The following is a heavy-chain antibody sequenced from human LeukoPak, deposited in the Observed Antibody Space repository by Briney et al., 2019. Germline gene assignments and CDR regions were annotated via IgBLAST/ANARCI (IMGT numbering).Heavy chain of an antibody. V-gene: IGHV3-21*04. CDR1: GFTFSSYS. J-gene: IGHJ4*02. CDR2: ISSSSSYI. D-gene: IGHD2-21*01. Sequence: GGSLRLSCAASGFTFSSYSMNWVRQAPGKGLEWVSSISSSSSYIYYADSVKGRFTISRDNSKNTVSLQIYNLRAEDTATYYCAKSDCGSDGCKLLHYWGQGTLVIASS. CDR3: AKSDCGSDGCKLLHY.